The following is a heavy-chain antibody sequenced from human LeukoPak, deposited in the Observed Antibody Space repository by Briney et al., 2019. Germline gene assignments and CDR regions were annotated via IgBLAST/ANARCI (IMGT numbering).Heavy chain of an antibody. D-gene: IGHD2/OR15-2a*01. CDR3: ARDLPRLSFYFDY. J-gene: IGHJ4*02. V-gene: IGHV3-48*01. CDR2: ISSSSTII. CDR1: GFTFSTYN. Sequence: GGSLRPSCAASGFTFSTYNMNWVRQAPGKGLEWVSYISSSSTIIYYADSVKGRFTISRDNAKNSLYLQMNSLRAEDTAVYYCARDLPRLSFYFDYWGQGTLVTVSS.